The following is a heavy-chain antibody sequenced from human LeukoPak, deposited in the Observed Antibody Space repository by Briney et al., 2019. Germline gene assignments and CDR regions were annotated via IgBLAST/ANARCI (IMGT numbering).Heavy chain of an antibody. CDR3: ARDRGYSYGSTIFDY. V-gene: IGHV1-18*01. D-gene: IGHD5-18*01. CDR1: GSTFTSYG. CDR2: ISAYNGNT. J-gene: IGHJ4*02. Sequence: GASVKVSRKASGSTFTSYGISWVRQAPGQGLEWMGWISAYNGNTNYAQRRQGRVTMTTDTSTSTAYMELRSLRSDDTGVYYCARDRGYSYGSTIFDYWGQGTLVTVSS.